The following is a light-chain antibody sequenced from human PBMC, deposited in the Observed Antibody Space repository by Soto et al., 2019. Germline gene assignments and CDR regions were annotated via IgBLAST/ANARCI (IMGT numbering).Light chain of an antibody. CDR3: QQSFTIPYT. Sequence: DIQMTQSPSSLSTSVGDRVTITCRASQSVRTYLNWYQRKPGKAPKVLIYGASALQSGVPSRFSGSGSGTDFTLTVSSLQPEDFATYYCQQSFTIPYTFGQGTKLEIK. V-gene: IGKV1-39*01. J-gene: IGKJ2*01. CDR1: QSVRTY. CDR2: GAS.